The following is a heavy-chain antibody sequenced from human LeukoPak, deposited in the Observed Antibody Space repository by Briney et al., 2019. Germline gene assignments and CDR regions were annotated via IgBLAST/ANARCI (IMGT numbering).Heavy chain of an antibody. CDR2: INPNTGNP. V-gene: IGHV7-4-1*02. Sequence: ASVKVSCKASGYTFTSYAMHWVRQAPGQGVEWMGWINPNTGNPTYAQGFTGRFVFSLDTSVSTTYLQISSLKAEDTAVYYCARAYQRLGGLSFPDQWGQGTLVSVSS. CDR3: ARAYQRLGGLSFPDQ. J-gene: IGHJ5*02. D-gene: IGHD3-16*02. CDR1: GYTFTSYA.